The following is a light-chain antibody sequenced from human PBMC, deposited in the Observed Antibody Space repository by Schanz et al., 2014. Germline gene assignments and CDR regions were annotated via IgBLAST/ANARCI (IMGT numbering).Light chain of an antibody. CDR1: QTVASPY. CDR3: QQYHNWPRT. J-gene: IGKJ2*01. CDR2: NAS. Sequence: EIVLTQSPGTLSLSPGERATLSCRASQTVASPYLAWYQQKPGQAPRLLIYNASNRATGIPARFSGSGSGTEFTLTISSLQSEDLAVYYCQQYHNWPRTFGQGTKLEIK. V-gene: IGKV3D-15*01.